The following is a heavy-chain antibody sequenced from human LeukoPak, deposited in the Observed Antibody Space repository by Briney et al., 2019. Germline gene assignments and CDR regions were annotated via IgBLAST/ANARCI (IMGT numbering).Heavy chain of an antibody. CDR2: IYPDDSDT. Sequence: GESLKISCKASGYTFGNYWIAWVRQMPGKGLEWMAIIYPDDSDTRYNPSFQGQVTVSVDKPGNTAYLQLISLKASDTATYYCARQNVEYSSGKYKQGLDSWGQGTLVSVSS. J-gene: IGHJ5*01. D-gene: IGHD4-11*01. V-gene: IGHV5-51*01. CDR3: ARQNVEYSSGKYKQGLDS. CDR1: GYTFGNYW.